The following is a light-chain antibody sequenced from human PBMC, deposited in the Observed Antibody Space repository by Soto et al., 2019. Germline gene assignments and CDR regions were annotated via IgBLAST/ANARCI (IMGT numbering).Light chain of an antibody. CDR2: DAS. Sequence: EKVITQSAATLSVSPGEVATHSCRASQSVSSYLAWYQQKPGQAPRLLIYDASSRPTDIPARFSGSGSGTDFTLTISSLEPEDFALYYCQQRSNWPITFGQGTRLEIK. CDR1: QSVSSY. CDR3: QQRSNWPIT. V-gene: IGKV3-11*01. J-gene: IGKJ5*01.